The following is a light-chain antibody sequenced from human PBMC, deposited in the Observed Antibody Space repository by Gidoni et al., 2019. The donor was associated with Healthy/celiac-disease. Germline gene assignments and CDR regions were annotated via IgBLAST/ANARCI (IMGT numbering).Light chain of an antibody. CDR2: SAS. CDR3: QQYGSSRGT. Sequence: EIVLTQFPGTLSLSPGERATLPCRASQSVSSSYLAWYQQKPGQAPRLLIYSASSRATGIPDRFIGSGSGTDFTLTISRLEPEDFAVYYCQQYGSSRGTFGQGTKVEIK. CDR1: QSVSSSY. V-gene: IGKV3-20*01. J-gene: IGKJ1*01.